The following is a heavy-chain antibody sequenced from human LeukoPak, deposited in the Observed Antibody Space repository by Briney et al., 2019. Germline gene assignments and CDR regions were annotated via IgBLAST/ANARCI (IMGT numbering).Heavy chain of an antibody. CDR3: ARGDTAMGNYHYYGMDV. Sequence: GESLKISCKGSGYSFTSYWIGWVRQMPGKGLEWMGIIYPGDSDTRYSPSFQGQVTISADKSISTAYLQWSSLKASDTAMYYCARGDTAMGNYHYYGMDVWGQGTTVTVSS. CDR2: IYPGDSDT. CDR1: GYSFTSYW. D-gene: IGHD5-18*01. J-gene: IGHJ6*02. V-gene: IGHV5-51*01.